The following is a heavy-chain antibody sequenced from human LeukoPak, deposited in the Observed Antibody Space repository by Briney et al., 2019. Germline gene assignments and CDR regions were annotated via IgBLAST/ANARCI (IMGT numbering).Heavy chain of an antibody. CDR2: IYASGSS. Sequence: ASHTLSLTCTVSGYAISSGSYYWSWIRQPAGKGLEYIGRIYASGSSNYSPSLKSRVTISVDTSKNQVSLRLTSVTAADTAVYYCARDLMFDSSGFYYLGYWGQGTLVTVSS. CDR3: ARDLMFDSSGFYYLGY. V-gene: IGHV4-61*02. D-gene: IGHD3-22*01. J-gene: IGHJ4*02. CDR1: GYAISSGSYY.